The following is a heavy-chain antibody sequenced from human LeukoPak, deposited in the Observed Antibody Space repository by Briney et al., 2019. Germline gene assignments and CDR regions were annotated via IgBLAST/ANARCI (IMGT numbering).Heavy chain of an antibody. CDR3: ARDQEAFDY. Sequence: GASVKVSCKASGYSFTSNYIHWVRQAPGQGLEWMGMIYPRDGSTSYAQKFQGRVTVTRDMSTSTVHMELSGLRSEDTAVYYCARDQEAFDYWGQGTLVTVSS. CDR2: IYPRDGST. V-gene: IGHV1-46*01. J-gene: IGHJ4*02. CDR1: GYSFTSNY.